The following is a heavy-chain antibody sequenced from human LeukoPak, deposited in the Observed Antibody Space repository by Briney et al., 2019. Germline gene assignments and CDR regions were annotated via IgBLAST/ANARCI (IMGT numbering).Heavy chain of an antibody. CDR2: ISAYNGNT. Sequence: ASVKVSCKASGYTFTIYGISLVRQAPGQGLEWMGWISAYNGNTNYSQKLQGRVTMTTDTSTSTAYMELRSLRSDDTAVYYCARVPSKQFSSPHYYYYMDVWGKGTTVTVSS. D-gene: IGHD6-6*01. CDR3: ARVPSKQFSSPHYYYYMDV. V-gene: IGHV1-18*01. CDR1: GYTFTIYG. J-gene: IGHJ6*03.